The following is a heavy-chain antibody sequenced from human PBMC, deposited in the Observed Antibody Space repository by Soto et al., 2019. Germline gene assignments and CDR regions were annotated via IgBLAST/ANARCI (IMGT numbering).Heavy chain of an antibody. V-gene: IGHV1-69*01. J-gene: IGHJ4*02. Sequence: QVQLVQSGAEVKKPGSSVKVSCKASGGTFSSYAISWVRQALGQGLEWMGGIIPIFGTANYAQKFQGRVTITADDSTSTAYMELSSLRSQDTAVYYCARSGDTAMVMGDYWGQGTLVTVSS. CDR3: ARSGDTAMVMGDY. CDR1: GGTFSSYA. D-gene: IGHD5-18*01. CDR2: IIPIFGTA.